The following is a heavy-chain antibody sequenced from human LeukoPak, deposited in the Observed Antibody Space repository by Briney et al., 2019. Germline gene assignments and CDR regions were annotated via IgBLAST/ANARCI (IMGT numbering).Heavy chain of an antibody. D-gene: IGHD5-24*01. CDR2: IKQDGSEK. V-gene: IGHV3-7*01. Sequence: GGSLRLSCAASGFTFSSYWMSWVRQAPGKGLEWVANIKQDGSEKYYVDSVKGRFTISRDNAKNSLYLQMNSLRAEDTAVYYCARALPKDGYNFYNDYWGQGTLVTISS. J-gene: IGHJ4*02. CDR3: ARALPKDGYNFYNDY. CDR1: GFTFSSYW.